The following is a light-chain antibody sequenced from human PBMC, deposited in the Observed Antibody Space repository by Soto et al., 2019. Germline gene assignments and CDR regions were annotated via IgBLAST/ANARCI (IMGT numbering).Light chain of an antibody. J-gene: IGKJ3*01. CDR2: DVS. CDR1: QSVDNY. CDR3: HQRSNRPRFT. V-gene: IGKV3-11*01. Sequence: EIVLTQSPATLSLSPGERATLSCRASQSVDNYLAWYQQKPGQAPRLLIYDVSNRATGTPARFSGSGSGTDFTLSISSLEPEDFAVYYCHQRSNRPRFTFGPGTKVDIK.